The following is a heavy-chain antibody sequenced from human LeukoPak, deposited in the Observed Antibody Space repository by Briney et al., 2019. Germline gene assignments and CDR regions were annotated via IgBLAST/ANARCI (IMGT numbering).Heavy chain of an antibody. D-gene: IGHD6-19*01. CDR3: TTAVYSSGLDY. Sequence: GGSLRLSCAASGFTFNNAWMSWVRQAPGKGLEWVGRIKSKTDGGTTDYAAPVKDRFTISRDDSKNTLYVQMNSLKTEDTAVYYCTTAVYSSGLDYWGQGTLVTVS. V-gene: IGHV3-15*01. J-gene: IGHJ4*02. CDR1: GFTFNNAW. CDR2: IKSKTDGGTT.